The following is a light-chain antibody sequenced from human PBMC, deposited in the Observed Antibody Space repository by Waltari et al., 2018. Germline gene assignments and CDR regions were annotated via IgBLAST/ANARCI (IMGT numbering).Light chain of an antibody. CDR3: CSYAGSGTTWV. Sequence: QSALTQPASVSGSPGQSITIPCTGASIDVGSYNLFSLYQQHPDKAPKLMIYEDNKRPSGVSTRFSGSKSGNTASLTISGLQAEDEADYYCCSYAGSGTTWVFGGGTKLTVL. V-gene: IGLV2-23*01. CDR2: EDN. J-gene: IGLJ3*02. CDR1: SIDVGSYNL.